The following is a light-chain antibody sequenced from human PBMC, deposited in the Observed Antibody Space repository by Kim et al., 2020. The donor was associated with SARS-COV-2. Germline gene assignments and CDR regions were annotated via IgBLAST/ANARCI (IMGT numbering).Light chain of an antibody. V-gene: IGKV3-15*01. J-gene: IGKJ4*01. Sequence: EIVMTQSPATLSVSPGERATLSCRGSQTINNNLAWYQQKPGQAPRLLIYGASTRATGIPARFSGSGSGTEFTLTITSLQSEDFAVYSCQQYNDWPLTFGVGTKVDIK. CDR3: QQYNDWPLT. CDR1: QTINNN. CDR2: GAS.